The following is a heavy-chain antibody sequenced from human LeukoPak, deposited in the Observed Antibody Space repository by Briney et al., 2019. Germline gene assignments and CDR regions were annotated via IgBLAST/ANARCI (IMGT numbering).Heavy chain of an antibody. V-gene: IGHV3-23*01. CDR3: AKVFPILTGYHIFDY. J-gene: IGHJ4*02. Sequence: GGSLRLSCAASGFTFSSYAMSWVRQAPGKGLEWVSAISGSGGSTYYADSVKGRLTISRDNSKNTLYLQMNSLRAEDTAVYYCAKVFPILTGYHIFDYWGQGTLVTVSS. D-gene: IGHD3-9*01. CDR2: ISGSGGST. CDR1: GFTFSSYA.